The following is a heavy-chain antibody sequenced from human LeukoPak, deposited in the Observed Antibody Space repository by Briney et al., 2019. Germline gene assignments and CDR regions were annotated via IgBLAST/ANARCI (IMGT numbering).Heavy chain of an antibody. J-gene: IGHJ4*02. D-gene: IGHD2-2*01. V-gene: IGHV1-69*13. CDR1: GDTFSNFG. Sequence: ASVKVSCKTSGDTFSNFGLSWVRQAPGQGLEWMGRIIPSFGTTNYAQKFQGRVTFTADESTRTVHMELSSLRSVDTAVYYCARDPSCSDISCYGLVYWGQGTLVTVSS. CDR2: IIPSFGTT. CDR3: ARDPSCSDISCYGLVY.